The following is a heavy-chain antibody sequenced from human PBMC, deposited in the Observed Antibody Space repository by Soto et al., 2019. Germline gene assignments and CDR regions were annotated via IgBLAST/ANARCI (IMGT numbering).Heavy chain of an antibody. Sequence: EVQVVESGGGLVQPGGSLRLSCSFTFSMYSMSWVRQAPGKGLEWVASISSGGSYIKYADSVKGRFTISRDNAKNSVSLQMNSLRVDDTAVHFCTRDQGGSYDSWFDPWGQGTLVTVSS. J-gene: IGHJ5*02. CDR1: FTFSMYS. CDR2: ISSGGSYI. V-gene: IGHV3-21*01. CDR3: TRDQGGSYDSWFDP. D-gene: IGHD1-26*01.